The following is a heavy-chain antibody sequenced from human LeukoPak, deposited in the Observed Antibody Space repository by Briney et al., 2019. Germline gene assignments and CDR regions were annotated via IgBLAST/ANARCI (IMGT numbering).Heavy chain of an antibody. D-gene: IGHD6-6*01. V-gene: IGHV4-30-4*01. Sequence: SQTLSLTCTVSGGSISSGDYYWSWIRQPPVKGLEWIGYIYYSGSTNYNPSLKSRVTISVDTSKNQFSLKLSSVTAADTAVYYCARPSIAARPDYYYGMDVWGQGTTVTVSS. CDR1: GGSISSGDYY. J-gene: IGHJ6*02. CDR2: IYYSGST. CDR3: ARPSIAARPDYYYGMDV.